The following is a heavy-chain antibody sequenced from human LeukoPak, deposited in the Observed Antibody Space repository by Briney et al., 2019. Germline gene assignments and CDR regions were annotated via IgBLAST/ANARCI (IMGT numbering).Heavy chain of an antibody. Sequence: ASVKVSCKASGGTFSSYAISWVRQAPGQGLEWMGWINPNSGGTNYAQKFQGWVTMTRDTSISTAYMELSRLRSDDTAVYYCARESTIFGVVISYYYGMDVWGQGTTVTVSS. CDR2: INPNSGGT. CDR3: ARESTIFGVVISYYYGMDV. CDR1: GGTFSSYA. V-gene: IGHV1-2*04. J-gene: IGHJ6*02. D-gene: IGHD3-3*01.